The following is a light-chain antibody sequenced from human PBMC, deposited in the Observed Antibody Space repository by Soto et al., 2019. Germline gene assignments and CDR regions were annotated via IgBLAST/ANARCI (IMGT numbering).Light chain of an antibody. J-gene: IGKJ4*01. CDR2: GAS. Sequence: EIVMTQSPATLSVSPGERASLSCWASQSISSNLAWYQQKPGQAPRLLIYGASTRATGIPARFSGSGSGTEFTLTISSLQSEDSAVYYCQQYHNWPLTFGGGTKVEIK. CDR3: QQYHNWPLT. V-gene: IGKV3-15*01. CDR1: QSISSN.